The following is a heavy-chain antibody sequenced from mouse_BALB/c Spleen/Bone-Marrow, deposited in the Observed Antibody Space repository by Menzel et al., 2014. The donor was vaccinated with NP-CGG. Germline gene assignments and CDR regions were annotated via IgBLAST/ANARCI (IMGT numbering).Heavy chain of an antibody. J-gene: IGHJ3*01. D-gene: IGHD2-4*01. V-gene: IGHV1S56*01. CDR3: AREDYDMFAY. CDR2: IYPGSFNT. Sequence: QVQLQQPGPELVKPGASVRISCKASGYTFTSYYIQWVKQRPGQGLEWIGWIYPGSFNTKYNEKFKGKATLTADKSSSTAYMQVSSLTSEDSAVYFCAREDYDMFAYWGQGTLVTVSA. CDR1: GYTFTSYY.